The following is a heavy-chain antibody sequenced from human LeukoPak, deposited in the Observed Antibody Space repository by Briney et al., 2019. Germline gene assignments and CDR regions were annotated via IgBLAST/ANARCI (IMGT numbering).Heavy chain of an antibody. CDR1: GFTFSSYW. V-gene: IGHV3-30-3*01. D-gene: IGHD6-6*01. CDR3: ARSSYSSSSSV. CDR2: ISYDGSNK. J-gene: IGHJ3*01. Sequence: GGSLRLSCAASGFTFSSYWMSWVRQAPGKGLEWVAVISYDGSNKYYADSVKGRFTISRDNAKNSLYLQINSLRAEDTAVYYCARSSYSSSSSVWGQGTMVTVSS.